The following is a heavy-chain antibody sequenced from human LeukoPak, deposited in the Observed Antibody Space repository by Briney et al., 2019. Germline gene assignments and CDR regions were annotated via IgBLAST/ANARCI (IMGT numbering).Heavy chain of an antibody. V-gene: IGHV3-48*04. CDR1: GFTFSSYS. CDR3: ARVGLGTYYYYYYMDV. Sequence: GGSLRLSCAASGFTFSSYSMNWVRQAPGKGLEWVSHITSSSSAIYYADSVKGRFTVSRDNAKNSLYLQMNSLRAEDTAVYYCARVGLGTYYYYYYMDVWGKGTTVTVSS. CDR2: ITSSSSAI. D-gene: IGHD7-27*01. J-gene: IGHJ6*03.